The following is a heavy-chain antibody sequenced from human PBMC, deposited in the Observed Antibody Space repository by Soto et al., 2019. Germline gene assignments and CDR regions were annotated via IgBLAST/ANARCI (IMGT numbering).Heavy chain of an antibody. CDR1: GFTFDDYA. CDR3: AKDKDGRYCSSSSCYVAVDI. CDR2: ISCDSGRI. D-gene: IGHD2-2*01. V-gene: IGHV3-9*01. J-gene: IGHJ3*02. Sequence: EVQLVESGGGLVQPGRSLRLSCAASGFTFDDYAMHWVRQAPGKGLEWVSGISCDSGRIDYADSVKGRFTISRDNAKSSLYLRMNNLRAEETDLDYRAKDKDGRYCSSSSCYVAVDIWGQGTMVTGSS.